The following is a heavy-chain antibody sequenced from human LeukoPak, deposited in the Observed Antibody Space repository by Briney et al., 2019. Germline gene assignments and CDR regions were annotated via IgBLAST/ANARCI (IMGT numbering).Heavy chain of an antibody. CDR1: GGTFSSYA. CDR2: IIPILGIA. CDR3: ARDDRKLEATIVYYFDY. Sequence: ASVKVSCKASGGTFSSYAISWVRQAPGQGLEWMGRIIPILGIANYAQKFQGRVTITADKSTSTAYMELSSLRSEDTAVYYCARDDRKLEATIVYYFDYWGQGTLVTVSS. D-gene: IGHD3-16*02. J-gene: IGHJ4*02. V-gene: IGHV1-69*04.